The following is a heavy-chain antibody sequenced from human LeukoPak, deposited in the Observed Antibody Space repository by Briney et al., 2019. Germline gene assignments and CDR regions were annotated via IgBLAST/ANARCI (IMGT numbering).Heavy chain of an antibody. J-gene: IGHJ4*02. D-gene: IGHD6-19*01. Sequence: SVKVSYKASGGTFSRYAISWVRQAPGQGLEWMGGIIPMFGIANYAQKFQGRVTITADESTSTAYMELSSLRSEDTAVYYCARDRPYTGGWRGFDYWGQETLVTVSS. CDR3: ARDRPYTGGWRGFDY. CDR1: GGTFSRYA. V-gene: IGHV1-69*13. CDR2: IIPMFGIA.